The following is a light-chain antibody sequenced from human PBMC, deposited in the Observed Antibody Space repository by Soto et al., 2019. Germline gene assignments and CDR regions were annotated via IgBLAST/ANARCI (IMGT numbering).Light chain of an antibody. V-gene: IGLV2-23*01. Sequence: QSALTQPASVSGSPGQSITISCTGTNSDVGSYNLVSWYQHHPGKAPQLMVYEGSRRPSGVSNRFSGSKSGNTASLTISGLQAEDEADYFCCSYAGTSGAHWVFGGGTKLTVL. CDR3: CSYAGTSGAHWV. CDR1: NSDVGSYNL. CDR2: EGS. J-gene: IGLJ3*02.